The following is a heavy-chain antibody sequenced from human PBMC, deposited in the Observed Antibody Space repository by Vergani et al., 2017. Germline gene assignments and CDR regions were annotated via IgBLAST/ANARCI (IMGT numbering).Heavy chain of an antibody. CDR2: ISAYNGNT. J-gene: IGHJ4*02. V-gene: IGHV1-18*01. CDR3: ARGPDLAYCGGDCYPEDY. CDR1: GYTLTELS. D-gene: IGHD2-21*02. Sequence: QVQLVQSGAEVQKPGASVKVSCKVSGYTLTELSMHWVRQAPGQGLEWMGWISAYNGNTNYAQKLQGRVTMTTDTSTSTAYMELRSLRSDDTAVYYCARGPDLAYCGGDCYPEDYWGQGTLVTVSS.